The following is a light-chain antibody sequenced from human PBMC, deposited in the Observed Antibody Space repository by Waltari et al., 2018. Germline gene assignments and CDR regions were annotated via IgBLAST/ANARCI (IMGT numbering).Light chain of an antibody. V-gene: IGLV1-44*01. CDR1: GSNIGTNT. J-gene: IGLJ2*01. CDR3: FSWDGSLNGVV. Sequence: QSVLTQPPSASATAGQRVTISCSGSGSNIGTNTVNWYQQVPGTAPKLVIYGNNQRPQGVPDRISGSKSGTSVSLAISGLQSEDEADYYCFSWDGSLNGVVFGGGTRLTVL. CDR2: GNN.